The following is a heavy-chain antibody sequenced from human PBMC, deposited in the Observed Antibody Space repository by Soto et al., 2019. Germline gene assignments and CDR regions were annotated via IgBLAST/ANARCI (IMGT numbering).Heavy chain of an antibody. CDR1: GGTFSSYT. J-gene: IGHJ4*02. V-gene: IGHV1-69*02. CDR3: ARTALYDSSGYYRDY. CDR2: IIPILGIA. Sequence: ASVKVSCKASGGTFSSYTISWVRQAPGQGLEWMGRIIPILGIANYAQKFQGRVTITADKSTSTAYMELSSLRSEDTAVYYCARTALYDSSGYYRDYWGQGTLVTVSS. D-gene: IGHD3-22*01.